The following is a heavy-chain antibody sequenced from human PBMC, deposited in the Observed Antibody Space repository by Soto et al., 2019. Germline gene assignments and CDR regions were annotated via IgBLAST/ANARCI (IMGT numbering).Heavy chain of an antibody. CDR2: ISYGGST. Sequence: QVQLQESGPGRVKPSQTLSLTCAVAGGSINSCGYCWSWIRQHPGKGLDWIGCISYGGSTSYNPSLTSRVTISVDTSKNQFSRKLNSVAAADAAVYYCSRGILVWGQGALITVSS. J-gene: IGHJ4*02. D-gene: IGHD5-18*01. V-gene: IGHV4-31*11. CDR1: GGSINSCGYC. CDR3: SRGILV.